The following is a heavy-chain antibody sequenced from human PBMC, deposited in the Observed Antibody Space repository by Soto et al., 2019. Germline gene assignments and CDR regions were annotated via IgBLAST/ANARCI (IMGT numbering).Heavy chain of an antibody. CDR1: GFSLSTSGVG. V-gene: IGHV2-5*02. CDR3: PHRSRFTMVRGLRYWCFEL. CDR2: IYWDDDE. D-gene: IGHD3-10*01. J-gene: IGHJ2*01. Sequence: QITLKESGPTLVKPTQTLTLTCAFSGFSLSTSGVGVGWIRQPPGQPLEWLALIYWDDDERYSPSLKSRLTTTKDPTKIQVVLRMTNMDPVDTATYCCPHRSRFTMVRGLRYWCFELWGRGTLVTVSS.